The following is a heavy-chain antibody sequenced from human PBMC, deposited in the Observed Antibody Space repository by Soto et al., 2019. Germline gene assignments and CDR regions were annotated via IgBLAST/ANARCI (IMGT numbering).Heavy chain of an antibody. CDR2: IFSNDEK. CDR3: ARTGVGATRRFYFDY. D-gene: IGHD1-26*01. CDR1: GFSLSNARMG. V-gene: IGHV2-26*01. Sequence: QVTLKESGPVLVKPTETLTLTCTVSGFSLSNARMGVSWIRQPPGKALEWLAHIFSNDEKSYSTSLKSRLTISKDTSKSQVVLTMTNMDPVDTATYYCARTGVGATRRFYFDYWGQGTLVTVSS. J-gene: IGHJ4*02.